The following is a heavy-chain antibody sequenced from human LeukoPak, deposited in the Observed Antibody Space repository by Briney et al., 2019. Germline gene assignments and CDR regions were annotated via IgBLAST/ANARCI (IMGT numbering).Heavy chain of an antibody. Sequence: PSQTLSLTCTVSGGSISSGDYYWSWIRQPPGKGLEWIGHIYRSGITYYNPSLKSRVTFLVDTSKNQFSLKVNSVTAADTAVYYCARDSVAGNWFDPWGQGTLVTVSS. CDR2: IYRSGIT. D-gene: IGHD6-19*01. CDR3: ARDSVAGNWFDP. J-gene: IGHJ5*02. V-gene: IGHV4-30-4*08. CDR1: GGSISSGDYY.